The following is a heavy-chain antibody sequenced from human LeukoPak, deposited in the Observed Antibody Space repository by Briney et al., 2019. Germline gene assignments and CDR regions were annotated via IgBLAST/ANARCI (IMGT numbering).Heavy chain of an antibody. D-gene: IGHD3-10*01. CDR2: INPNSGGT. V-gene: IGHV1-2*02. CDR3: ARFTYYYGSGSQSAAFDI. Sequence: ASVKVSCKASGYTFTDYYIHWVRQAPGQGLEWMGWINPNSGGTNYAQKFQGRVTMTRDTSISTAYMELSRLRSDDTAVYYCARFTYYYGSGSQSAAFDIWGQGTMVTVSS. CDR1: GYTFTDYY. J-gene: IGHJ3*02.